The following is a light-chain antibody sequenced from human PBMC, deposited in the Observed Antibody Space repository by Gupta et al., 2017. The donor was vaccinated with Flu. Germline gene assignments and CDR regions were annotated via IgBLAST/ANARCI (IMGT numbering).Light chain of an antibody. V-gene: IGLV3-1*01. CDR2: QDT. Sequence: SYDLTQPPSVSVSPGHTASITCSGDKLGDIYVSWYQQKPGQSPVLVIYQDTQPPSGIPERFSGSNSGNTAPLTITGTQAVDDAYYYCPAWDGGTGVFGGGTKLTVL. J-gene: IGLJ2*01. CDR1: KLGDIY. CDR3: PAWDGGTGV.